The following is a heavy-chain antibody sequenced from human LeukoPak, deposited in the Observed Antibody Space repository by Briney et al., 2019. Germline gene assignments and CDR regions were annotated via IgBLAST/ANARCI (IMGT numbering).Heavy chain of an antibody. Sequence: KPSEALSLTCAVSGYSISSGYYWGWVRQPPGKGLEWIGSIYHSGSTYYNPSLKSRVTISVDTSKNQFSLKLSSVTAADTAVYYCARLTERRVPYSGYERYWFDPWGQGTLVTVSS. CDR2: IYHSGST. CDR3: ARLTERRVPYSGYERYWFDP. CDR1: GYSISSGYY. D-gene: IGHD5-12*01. V-gene: IGHV4-38-2*01. J-gene: IGHJ5*02.